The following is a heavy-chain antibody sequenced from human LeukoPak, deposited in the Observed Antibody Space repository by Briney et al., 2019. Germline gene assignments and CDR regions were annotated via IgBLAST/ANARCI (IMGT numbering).Heavy chain of an antibody. CDR2: INPNSGGT. CDR1: GYTFTGYY. Sequence: ASVKVSCKASGYTFTGYYMHWVRQAPGQGLEWMGWINPNSGGTNYAQKFQGRVTMTRDTSISTAYMELSRLRSDDTAATASDPXXXXXXXXQLVNHFDYWGQGTLVTVSS. V-gene: IGHV1-2*02. J-gene: IGHJ4*02. CDR3: DPXXXXXXXXQLVNHFDY. D-gene: IGHD6-13*01.